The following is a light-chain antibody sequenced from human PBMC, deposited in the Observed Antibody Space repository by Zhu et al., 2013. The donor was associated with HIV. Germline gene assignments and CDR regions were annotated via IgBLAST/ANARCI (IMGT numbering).Light chain of an antibody. CDR1: RSDVGGYNY. CDR2: EVI. CDR3: CSYTARSTAV. Sequence: QSALTQPPSASGSPGQSVTISCTGTRSDVGGYNYVSWYQQHPGKVPKLIIYEVIKRPSGVPYRFSGSKSGNTASLTVSGLQPEDEADYYCCSYTARSTAVFGGGTKLTVV. J-gene: IGLJ2*01. V-gene: IGLV2-8*01.